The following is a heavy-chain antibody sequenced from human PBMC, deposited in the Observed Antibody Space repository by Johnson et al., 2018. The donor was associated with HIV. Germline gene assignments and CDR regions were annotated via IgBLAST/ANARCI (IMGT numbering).Heavy chain of an antibody. Sequence: VQLVESGGGLVKSGGSLRLSCAASGFTFSDAWMSWVRQAPGKGLEWVSAISGSGGSTYYADSVKGRFTISRDNSKNTLYLQMNSLRAEDTAVYYCAKEYSIQIWSYVGTFDIWGQGTMVTDSS. J-gene: IGHJ3*02. CDR2: ISGSGGST. D-gene: IGHD6-13*01. CDR1: GFTFSDAW. V-gene: IGHV3-23*04. CDR3: AKEYSIQIWSYVGTFDI.